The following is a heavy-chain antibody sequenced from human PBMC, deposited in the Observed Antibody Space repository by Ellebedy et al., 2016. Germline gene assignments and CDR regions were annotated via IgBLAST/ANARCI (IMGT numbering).Heavy chain of an antibody. CDR3: ARATIGAAVHDY. V-gene: IGHV3-11*01. CDR1: GFTFSDYY. J-gene: IGHJ4*02. CDR2: ISSSGSNI. D-gene: IGHD6-13*01. Sequence: GGSLRLSXAASGFTFSDYYMSWIRQAPGKGLEWVSYISSSGSNIYYADSVRGRFTISRDNAKNSLYLQINSLRAEDTAVYFCARATIGAAVHDYWGQGTLVTVSS.